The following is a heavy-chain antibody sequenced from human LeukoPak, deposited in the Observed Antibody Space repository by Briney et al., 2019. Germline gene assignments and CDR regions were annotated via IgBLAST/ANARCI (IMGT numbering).Heavy chain of an antibody. Sequence: GGSLRLSCAASGFTFSSYAMSWVRQAPGKGLEWVSAISGSGGSTYYADSVKDRFTISRDNSKNTLYLQMNSLRAEDTAVYYCARDSSGSVTTDIYFDYWGQGTLVTVSS. CDR3: ARDSSGSVTTDIYFDY. J-gene: IGHJ4*02. CDR1: GFTFSSYA. V-gene: IGHV3-23*01. CDR2: ISGSGGST. D-gene: IGHD4-4*01.